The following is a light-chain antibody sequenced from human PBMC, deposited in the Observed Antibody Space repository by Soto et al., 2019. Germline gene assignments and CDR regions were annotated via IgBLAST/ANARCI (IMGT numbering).Light chain of an antibody. J-gene: IGLJ7*01. CDR1: SSNIGGNT. CDR3: AAWDDRLNGPV. Sequence: QSVLTQPPSASGTPGQRVTISCSGSSSNIGGNTVNWYQQRPGTAPKLLIYSINQRPSGVPDRFSGSKSGTSASLAIGGLQSEDEADYYCAAWDDRLNGPVFGGGTQLTVL. V-gene: IGLV1-44*01. CDR2: SIN.